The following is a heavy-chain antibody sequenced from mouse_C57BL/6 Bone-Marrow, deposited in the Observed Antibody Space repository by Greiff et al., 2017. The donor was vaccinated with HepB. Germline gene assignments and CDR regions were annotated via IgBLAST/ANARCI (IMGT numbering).Heavy chain of an antibody. D-gene: IGHD3-1*01. CDR3: AREDGLPRFAY. CDR2: IYPRSGNT. CDR1: GYTFTSYG. Sequence: QVQLQQSGAELARPGASVKLSCKASGYTFTSYGISWVKQRTGQGLEWIGEIYPRSGNTYYNEKFKGKATLTADKSSSTAYMELRSLTSEDSAVYFCAREDGLPRFAYWGQGTLVTVSA. V-gene: IGHV1-81*01. J-gene: IGHJ3*01.